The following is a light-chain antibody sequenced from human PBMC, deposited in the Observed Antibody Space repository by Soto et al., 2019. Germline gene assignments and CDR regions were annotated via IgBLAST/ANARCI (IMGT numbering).Light chain of an antibody. V-gene: IGKV3-20*01. Sequence: ENVLTQSPGTLSLSPGERATLSCRAGQSVSSSYLAWYHQKPGQAPRLLIYGASNRATGIQDRFSCSGSGTDFTLTISRLEPEDFAVYYCQQYAGSPYTFGQGTKLEIK. CDR1: QSVSSSY. CDR3: QQYAGSPYT. CDR2: GAS. J-gene: IGKJ2*01.